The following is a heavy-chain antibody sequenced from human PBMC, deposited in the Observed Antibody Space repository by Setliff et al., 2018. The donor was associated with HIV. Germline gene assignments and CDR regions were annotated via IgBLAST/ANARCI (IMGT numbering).Heavy chain of an antibody. V-gene: IGHV4-39*02. CDR2: IYYTGFA. CDR1: GDSISSGSYF. CDR3: TREGRGAPAMAKTRIDY. D-gene: IGHD5-12*01. J-gene: IGHJ4*02. Sequence: PSETLSLTCSVSGDSISSGSYFWGWIRQTPGKGLEWIGNIYYTGFAYYNPSLKSRVTISLDTSKTHFFLNLTSVTDADTAVYFCTREGRGAPAMAKTRIDYCGQGKLVTVSS.